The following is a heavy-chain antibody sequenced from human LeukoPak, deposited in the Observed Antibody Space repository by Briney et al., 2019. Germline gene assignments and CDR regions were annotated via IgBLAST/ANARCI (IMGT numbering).Heavy chain of an antibody. D-gene: IGHD3-10*01. J-gene: IGHJ5*02. CDR2: IKSKTDGGTT. Sequence: GGSLRLSCAASGFTLSNAWMSGVRQAPGRGLEWVGRIKSKTDGGTTDYAAPVKGRFTISRDNAKNSLYLQMNSLRAEDTALYYCATMVRGPSSWFDPWGQGTLVTVSS. CDR3: ATMVRGPSSWFDP. V-gene: IGHV3-15*05. CDR1: GFTLSNAW.